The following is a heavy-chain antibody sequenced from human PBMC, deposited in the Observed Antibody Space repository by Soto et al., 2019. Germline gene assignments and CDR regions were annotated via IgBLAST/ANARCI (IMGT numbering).Heavy chain of an antibody. CDR1: GVSISSNTYY. J-gene: IGHJ4*02. Sequence: SETLSLTCTVSGVSISSNTYYWGRIRQPPGKGLEWIGSIYYSGSTYYNPSLKSRVTISADTSKNQFSLKLSSVAAADTAVYYCATGRGGVERQGRAWFDDWGQGALVTVSS. CDR3: ATGRGGVERQGRAWFDD. D-gene: IGHD1-1*01. CDR2: IYYSGST. V-gene: IGHV4-39*01.